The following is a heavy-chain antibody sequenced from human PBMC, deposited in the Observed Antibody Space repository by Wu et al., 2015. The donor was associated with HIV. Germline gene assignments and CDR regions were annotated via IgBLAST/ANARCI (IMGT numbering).Heavy chain of an antibody. Sequence: QVQLVQSGAEVKKPGSSVKVSCKASGGTFSSYAISWVRQAPGQGLEWMGGIIPIFGTANYAQKFQGRVTITTDESTSTAYMELSSLRSEDTAVYYCARDLSPSSIAAAGTRSGWFDPVGPGNPGPPSP. CDR2: IIPIFGTA. J-gene: IGHJ5*02. V-gene: IGHV1-69*05. D-gene: IGHD6-13*01. CDR1: GGTFSSYA. CDR3: ARDLSPSSIAAAGTRSGWFDP.